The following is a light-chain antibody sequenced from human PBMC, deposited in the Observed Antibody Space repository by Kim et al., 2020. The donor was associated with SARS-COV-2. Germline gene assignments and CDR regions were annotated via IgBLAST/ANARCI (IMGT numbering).Light chain of an antibody. CDR2: AAS. CDR3: LQHHSFPWT. CDR1: LDILID. J-gene: IGKJ1*01. V-gene: IGKV1-17*01. Sequence: DIQMTQSPSSLSASVGDRVTITCRASLDILIDLAWYQQIPGKAPKRLIYAASTLQRVVSSRFSGSGFGTEFTLTISRLQPEDFATYYCLQHHSFPWTFGQGTKVDIK.